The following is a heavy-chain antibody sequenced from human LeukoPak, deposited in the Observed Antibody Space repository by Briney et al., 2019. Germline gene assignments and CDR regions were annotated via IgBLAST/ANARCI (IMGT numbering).Heavy chain of an antibody. CDR1: GASFSGYY. J-gene: IGHJ4*02. CDR2: INHSGST. Sequence: SETLSLTYAVYGASFSGYYWSWIRQPPGKGLEWIGEINHSGSTNYNPSLKSRVTISVDTSKNQFSLKLSSVTAADTAVYYCARVPTLYYFDYWGQGTLVTVSS. D-gene: IGHD2/OR15-2a*01. V-gene: IGHV4-34*01. CDR3: ARVPTLYYFDY.